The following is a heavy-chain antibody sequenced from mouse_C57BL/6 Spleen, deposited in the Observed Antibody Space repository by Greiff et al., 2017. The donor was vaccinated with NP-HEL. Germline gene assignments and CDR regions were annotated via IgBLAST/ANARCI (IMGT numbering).Heavy chain of an antibody. CDR2: ISDGGSYT. D-gene: IGHD2-1*01. J-gene: IGHJ1*03. CDR3: ARGGNYSYWYFDV. CDR1: GFTFSSYA. V-gene: IGHV5-4*03. Sequence: EVKLEESGGGLVKPGGSLKLSCAASGFTFSSYAMSWVRQTPEKRLEWVATISDGGSYTYYPDNVKGRFTISRDNAKNNLYLQMSHLKSEDTAMYYCARGGNYSYWYFDVWGTGTTVTVSS.